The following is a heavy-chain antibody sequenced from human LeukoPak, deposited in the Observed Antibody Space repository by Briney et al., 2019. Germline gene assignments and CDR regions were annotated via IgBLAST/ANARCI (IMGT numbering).Heavy chain of an antibody. CDR3: ARDPPSRGTRYFDY. D-gene: IGHD3-16*01. J-gene: IGHJ4*02. Sequence: QPGGSLRLSCAGSGFPFSIHGMNWVRQAPGKGLEWVSGISPGGGPTYYADSVKGRFAISRDDSKNTLYLQMDSLRVEDTAVYYCARDPPSRGTRYFDYWGQGILVTVSS. V-gene: IGHV3-23*01. CDR1: GFPFSIHG. CDR2: ISPGGGPT.